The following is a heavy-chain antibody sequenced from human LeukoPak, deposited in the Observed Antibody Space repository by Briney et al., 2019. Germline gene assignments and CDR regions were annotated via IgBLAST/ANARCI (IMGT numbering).Heavy chain of an antibody. CDR3: AREDAGGSYSFDY. D-gene: IGHD1-26*01. CDR2: IYTSGIT. CDR1: GFTVSSNF. Sequence: GGSLRLSCAVSGFTVSSNFMSWVRQAPGKGPEWVSVIYTSGITYYADSVRGRFTISRDNSKNTLYLQMDSLTAEDTAVYYCAREDAGGSYSFDYWGQGALVAVSS. J-gene: IGHJ4*02. V-gene: IGHV3-66*01.